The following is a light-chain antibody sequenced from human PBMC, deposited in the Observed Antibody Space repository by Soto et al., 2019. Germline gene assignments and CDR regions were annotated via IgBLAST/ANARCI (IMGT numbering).Light chain of an antibody. Sequence: EIVLTQSPGTLSLSPGERATLSCRASQSVSSSWLAWYQQKPGQAPRLLIYGASSRATGVPGRFSGSGSGTDFTLTITRLEPEDSAVFYCQQYGGPPWTFGQGTKVDIK. V-gene: IGKV3-20*01. J-gene: IGKJ1*01. CDR1: QSVSSSW. CDR3: QQYGGPPWT. CDR2: GAS.